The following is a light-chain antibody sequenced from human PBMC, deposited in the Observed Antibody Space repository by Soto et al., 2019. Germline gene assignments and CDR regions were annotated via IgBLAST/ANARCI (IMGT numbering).Light chain of an antibody. J-gene: IGKJ3*01. V-gene: IGKV3-20*01. CDR3: QHYGSSPLFT. CDR2: GTS. Sequence: ILTQSPATLSLSPGERATLSCRASRSISDSYLFWYQQKPGQAPRLLIYGTSIRATGVSDRISGSGSGTDFTLTISRLDPEDLAVSYCQHYGSSPLFTLGRGTTVDT. CDR1: RSISDSY.